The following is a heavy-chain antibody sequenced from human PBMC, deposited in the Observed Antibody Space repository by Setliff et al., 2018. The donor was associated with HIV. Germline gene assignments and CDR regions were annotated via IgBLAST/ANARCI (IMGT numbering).Heavy chain of an antibody. CDR2: IYPGDSDT. D-gene: IGHD2-15*01. Sequence: PGESLKISCKGSGYSFTNYWIGWVRQMPGKGLEWMGIIYPGDSDTRYSPSFQGQVTISADKSISTAYLQWSSLKASDTAMYYCARPRCSGGSCSTRDAFDIWGQGTMVTVSS. J-gene: IGHJ3*02. CDR1: GYSFTNYW. V-gene: IGHV5-51*01. CDR3: ARPRCSGGSCSTRDAFDI.